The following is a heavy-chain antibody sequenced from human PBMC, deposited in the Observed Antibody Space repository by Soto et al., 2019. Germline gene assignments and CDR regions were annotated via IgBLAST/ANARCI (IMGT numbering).Heavy chain of an antibody. Sequence: QVQLQESGPGLVKPSQTLSLTCTVSGGSISSGGYYWSWIRQHPGKGLEWIGYIYYSGSTYYNPSLKRRVTMAVDTSKNFSSRELGSVTAAATGGHYCARDLGYGSGLDNCFAPWGQGTLVTVST. D-gene: IGHD3-10*01. CDR2: IYYSGST. J-gene: IGHJ5*02. CDR1: GGSISSGGYY. V-gene: IGHV4-31*03. CDR3: ARDLGYGSGLDNCFAP.